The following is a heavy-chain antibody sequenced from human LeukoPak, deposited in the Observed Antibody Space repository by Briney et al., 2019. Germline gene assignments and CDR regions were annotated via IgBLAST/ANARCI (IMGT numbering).Heavy chain of an antibody. J-gene: IGHJ5*02. D-gene: IGHD6-19*01. V-gene: IGHV1-46*01. Sequence: ASVKVSCKASGYTFTSYYMHWVRQAPGQGLEWMGIINPSGGSTSYAQKFQGRVTMTRDTSISTAYMELSRLRSDDTAVYYCARAGSGWYVWFDPWGQGTLVTVSS. CDR2: INPSGGST. CDR1: GYTFTSYY. CDR3: ARAGSGWYVWFDP.